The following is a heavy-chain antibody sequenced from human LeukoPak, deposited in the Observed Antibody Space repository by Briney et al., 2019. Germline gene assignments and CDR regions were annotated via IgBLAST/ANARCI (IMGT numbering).Heavy chain of an antibody. Sequence: SETLPLTCTVSGGSLITYYWSWIRQPPGKGLEWIGYIHYSGSTNYNPSLKSRLIISVDTSKNQFSLKMRSVTAADTAVYFCARHYGDYAFDYWGQGNPVTVSS. D-gene: IGHD4-17*01. CDR1: GGSLITYY. J-gene: IGHJ4*02. CDR2: IHYSGST. CDR3: ARHYGDYAFDY. V-gene: IGHV4-59*08.